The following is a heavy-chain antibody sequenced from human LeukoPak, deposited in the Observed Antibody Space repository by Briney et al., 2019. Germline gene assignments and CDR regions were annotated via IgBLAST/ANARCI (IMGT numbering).Heavy chain of an antibody. CDR1: GFTFSSYA. CDR3: AKDLWPQGLGWAVDP. J-gene: IGHJ5*02. V-gene: IGHV3-23*01. Sequence: GALRLSCAASGFTFSSYAMSWVRQAPGKGLEWVSAISGSGGSTHYADSVKGRFTISRDNSKNTLYLQMNSLRAEDTAVYYCAKDLWPQGLGWAVDPWGQGTLATVSS. CDR2: ISGSGGST. D-gene: IGHD2/OR15-2a*01.